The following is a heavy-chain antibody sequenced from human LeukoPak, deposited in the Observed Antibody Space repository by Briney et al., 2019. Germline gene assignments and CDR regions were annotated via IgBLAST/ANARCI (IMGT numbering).Heavy chain of an antibody. J-gene: IGHJ6*04. CDR3: ARDRRGRAVANPYYYNGMDV. Sequence: ASVKVSCTASGYTFTSYGLSWVRQAPGQGHEWMGWISAYNGNTRYAQTFQGRGTMTTDTSTRTGYMEMRSLRSDDTAVYYCARDRRGRAVANPYYYNGMDVWGEGTTVTVSS. CDR1: GYTFTSYG. D-gene: IGHD6-19*01. CDR2: ISAYNGNT. V-gene: IGHV1-18*01.